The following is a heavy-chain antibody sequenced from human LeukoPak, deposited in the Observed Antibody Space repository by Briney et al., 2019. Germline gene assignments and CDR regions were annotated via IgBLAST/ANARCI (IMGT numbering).Heavy chain of an antibody. D-gene: IGHD3-10*01. CDR2: ISGSGGST. CDR3: AKPLNWGGFDY. Sequence: GGSLRLSCAASGFTFSSYAIIWVRQAPGKGLGWVSAISGSGGSTSYADSVKGRFTISRDNSKNTLYLQMNSLRAEDTAVYYCAKPLNWGGFDYWGQGTLVTVSS. CDR1: GFTFSSYA. J-gene: IGHJ4*02. V-gene: IGHV3-23*01.